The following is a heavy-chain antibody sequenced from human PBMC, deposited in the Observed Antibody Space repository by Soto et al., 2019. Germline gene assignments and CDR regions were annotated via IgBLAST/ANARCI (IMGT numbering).Heavy chain of an antibody. CDR1: GGSISSGGYS. CDR3: ARDTTPSL. J-gene: IGHJ4*02. Sequence: TLSLTCAVSGGSISSGGYSWSWIRQPPGKGLEWIGYVYYSGSTNYNPSLKSRVTISVDTSKNQFSLKLSSVTAADTAMYYCARDTTPSLWGQGTLVTVSS. D-gene: IGHD1-1*01. V-gene: IGHV4-61*08. CDR2: VYYSGST.